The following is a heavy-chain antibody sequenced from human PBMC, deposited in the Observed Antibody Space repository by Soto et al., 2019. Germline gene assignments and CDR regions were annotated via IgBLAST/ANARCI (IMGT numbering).Heavy chain of an antibody. CDR1: GFTFSGSA. D-gene: IGHD4-17*01. V-gene: IGHV3-73*01. CDR2: IRSKANSYAT. Sequence: GESLKISCAASGFTFSGSAMHWVRQASGKGLEWVGRIRSKANSYATAYAASVKGRFTISRDDSKNTAYLQMNSLKTEDTAVYYCTRQSTVNTHDAFDIWGQGTMVTVSS. J-gene: IGHJ3*02. CDR3: TRQSTVNTHDAFDI.